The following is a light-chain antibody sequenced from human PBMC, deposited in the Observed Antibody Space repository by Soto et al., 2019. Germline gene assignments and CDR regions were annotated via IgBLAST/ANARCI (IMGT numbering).Light chain of an antibody. CDR1: QSVSID. V-gene: IGKV3-11*01. Sequence: EIVLTQSPATLSLSPGERATLSCRASQSVSIDLAWYQQKPGQAPRLLIYDASNRATGIAARFSGGGSGTDFTLTISSPEPEVFAVYYCQQRSQWPWTFGQGTKVDTK. CDR2: DAS. J-gene: IGKJ1*01. CDR3: QQRSQWPWT.